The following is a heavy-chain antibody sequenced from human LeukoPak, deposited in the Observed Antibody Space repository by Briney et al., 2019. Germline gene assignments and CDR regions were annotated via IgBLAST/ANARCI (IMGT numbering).Heavy chain of an antibody. D-gene: IGHD5-24*01. J-gene: IGHJ3*02. CDR3: ARQRGRDGYSSSAFDI. CDR1: GFTFSNAW. V-gene: IGHV3-66*04. Sequence: PGGSLRLSCAASGFTFSNAWMSWVRQAPGKGLEWVSVIYSGGSTYYADSVKGRFSISRDNSKNTLYLQMGSLRPEDMAVYYCARQRGRDGYSSSAFDIWGQGTMVTVSS. CDR2: IYSGGST.